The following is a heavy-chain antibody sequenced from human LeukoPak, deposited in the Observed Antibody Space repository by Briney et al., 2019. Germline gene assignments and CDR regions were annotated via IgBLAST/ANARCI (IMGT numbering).Heavy chain of an antibody. V-gene: IGHV4-30-2*01. J-gene: IGHJ4*02. Sequence: SQTLSLTCTVSGGSISSGGYYWSWIRQPPGKGLEWIGYIYHSGSTYYNPSLKSRVTISVDRSKNQFSLKLSSVTAADTAVYYCASRLGLHNPYYFDYWGQETLVTVSS. CDR3: ASRLGLHNPYYFDY. CDR2: IYHSGST. D-gene: IGHD1-14*01. CDR1: GGSISSGGYY.